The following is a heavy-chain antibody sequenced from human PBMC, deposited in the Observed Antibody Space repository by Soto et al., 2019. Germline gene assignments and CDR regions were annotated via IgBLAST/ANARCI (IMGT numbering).Heavy chain of an antibody. CDR3: AKDSWAIFGVPAGEYYAMDV. D-gene: IGHD3-3*01. CDR1: GFTFENYA. Sequence: GGSLRLSCVASGFTFENYAMSWVRQAPGKGLEWASAISGSGGTTYYSDSVKGRFTISRDNSKNTVYLQMNDLRVEDAAEYFCAKDSWAIFGVPAGEYYAMDVWGQGTTVTVSS. J-gene: IGHJ6*02. V-gene: IGHV3-23*01. CDR2: ISGSGGTT.